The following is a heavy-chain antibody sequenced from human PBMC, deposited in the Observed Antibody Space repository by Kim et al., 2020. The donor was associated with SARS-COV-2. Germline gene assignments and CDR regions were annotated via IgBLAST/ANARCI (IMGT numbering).Heavy chain of an antibody. CDR1: GGSFSGYY. V-gene: IGHV4-34*01. CDR3: ARTEDPNYRLDY. CDR2: INHSGST. Sequence: SETLSLTCTVYGGSFSGYYWSWIRQPPGKGLEWIGEINHSGSTNYNPSLKSRVTISVDTSKNQFSLKLSSVTAADTAVYYCARTEDPNYRLDYWGQGTLVTVSS. J-gene: IGHJ4*02. D-gene: IGHD4-4*01.